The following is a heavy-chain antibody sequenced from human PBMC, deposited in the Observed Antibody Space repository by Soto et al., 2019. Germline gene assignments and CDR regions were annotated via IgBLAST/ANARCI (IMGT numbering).Heavy chain of an antibody. J-gene: IGHJ4*02. Sequence: QVQLVQSGAEVKKPGASVKVSCKASGYTFTSYAISWVRQAPGQGLEWMGWISAYNGNTNYAQKLQGRVTMTTDTSTRNAYMELRGLRSDDTAVDYWARDPPPVDYWGQGTLVTVSS. V-gene: IGHV1-18*01. CDR3: ARDPPPVDY. CDR1: GYTFTSYA. CDR2: ISAYNGNT.